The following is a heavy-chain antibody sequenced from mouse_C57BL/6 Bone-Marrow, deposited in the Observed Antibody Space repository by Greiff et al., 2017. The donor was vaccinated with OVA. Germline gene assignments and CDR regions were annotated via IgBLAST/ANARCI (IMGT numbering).Heavy chain of an antibody. D-gene: IGHD1-1*01. V-gene: IGHV1-69*01. J-gene: IGHJ1*03. CDR1: GYTFPSYW. CDR2: IDPSDSYT. Sequence: LQQPGAELVMPGASVKLSCKASGYTFPSYWMHWVKQRPGQGLGWIGEIDPSDSYTTYTQKFKGKSKLTGDKSSSTAYMQLSSLTSEDSAVYYCARSYYYGGYFDVWGTGTTVTVSS. CDR3: ARSYYYGGYFDV.